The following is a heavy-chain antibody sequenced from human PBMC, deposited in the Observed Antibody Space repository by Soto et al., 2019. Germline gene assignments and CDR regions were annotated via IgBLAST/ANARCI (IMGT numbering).Heavy chain of an antibody. J-gene: IGHJ6*02. CDR2: IKSKTDGWTT. CDR1: GFTFSNAW. Sequence: EVQLVESGGGLVKPGGSLRLSCAASGFTFSNAWMNWVRQAPGKGLEWVGRIKSKTDGWTTDYAAPVKGRFTISRDDSKNTLYLQMNSLKTEDTAVYYCTSVVGANTHGDVWGQGTTVTVSS. CDR3: TSVVGANTHGDV. D-gene: IGHD1-26*01. V-gene: IGHV3-15*07.